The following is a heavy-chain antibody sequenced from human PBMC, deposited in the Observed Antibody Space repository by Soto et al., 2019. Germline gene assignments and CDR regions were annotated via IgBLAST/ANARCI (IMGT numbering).Heavy chain of an antibody. D-gene: IGHD2-15*01. J-gene: IGHJ4*02. Sequence: GASVKVSCKASEYTFTSYDIHWVRQAPGQGLECMGWMSAYNGNTNYAQKLQGRVTMTTDTSTSTAYMELRSLTSDDTAVYYCARSIYCSANARTSDYWGQGTLVTVSS. CDR1: EYTFTSYD. V-gene: IGHV1-18*01. CDR2: MSAYNGNT. CDR3: ARSIYCSANARTSDY.